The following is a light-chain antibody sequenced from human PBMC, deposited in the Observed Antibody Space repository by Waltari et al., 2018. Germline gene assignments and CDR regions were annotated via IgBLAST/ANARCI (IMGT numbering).Light chain of an antibody. J-gene: IGKJ3*01. CDR2: GAS. Sequence: EIVLAQSPGTLSLSPGERATLYCRASQSVSSTYLAWYQQKPGQAPRLLIYGASSRATDIPDRFSGSGSGTDFTLTISRLEPEDFGVYYCQQYDSSLFTFGPGTKVDIK. CDR1: QSVSSTY. V-gene: IGKV3-20*01. CDR3: QQYDSSLFT.